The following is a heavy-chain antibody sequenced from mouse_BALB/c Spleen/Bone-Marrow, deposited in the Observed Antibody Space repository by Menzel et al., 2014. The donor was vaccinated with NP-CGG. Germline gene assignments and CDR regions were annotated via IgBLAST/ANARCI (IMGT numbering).Heavy chain of an antibody. CDR3: ARWDYAMDY. CDR1: GYALTNYS. CDR2: INPGSGGT. V-gene: IGHV1-54*01. J-gene: IGHJ4*01. Sequence: QVQLQQSGAELVRPGTSVKVSCKASGYALTNYSIEWVKQRPGQGLEWIGVINPGSGGTNYNEKFKGKATLTADKSSSTAYMQLSSLTSDDSAVYFCARWDYAMDYWGQGTSVTVSS.